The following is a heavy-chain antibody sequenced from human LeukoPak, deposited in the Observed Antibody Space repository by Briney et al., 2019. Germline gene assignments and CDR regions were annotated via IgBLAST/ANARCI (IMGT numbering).Heavy chain of an antibody. D-gene: IGHD3-16*01. J-gene: IGHJ5*02. CDR3: ARGGAIDWFDP. CDR2: IYSGGNT. V-gene: IGHV3-53*01. CDR1: GFTFSSYA. Sequence: GGSLRLSCAASGFTFSSYAMSWVRQAPGKGLEWVSVIYSGGNTYYADSVKGRFTISRDNSKNTLWLQMNSLRVEDTAVYYCARGGAIDWFDPWGQGTLVTVSS.